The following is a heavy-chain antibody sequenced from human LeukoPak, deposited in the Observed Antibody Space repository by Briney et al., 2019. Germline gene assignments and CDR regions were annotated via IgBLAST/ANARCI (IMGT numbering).Heavy chain of an antibody. CDR3: ASGEGSDPYYYYGMDV. D-gene: IGHD3-10*01. CDR2: IYTSGST. CDR1: GGSISSYY. Sequence: PSETLSLTCTVSGGSISSYYWSWIRQPAGKGLEWIGRIYTSGSTNYNPSLKSRVTMSVDTSKNQFSPKLSSVTAADTAVYYCASGEGSDPYYYYGMDVWGQGTTVTVSS. J-gene: IGHJ6*02. V-gene: IGHV4-4*07.